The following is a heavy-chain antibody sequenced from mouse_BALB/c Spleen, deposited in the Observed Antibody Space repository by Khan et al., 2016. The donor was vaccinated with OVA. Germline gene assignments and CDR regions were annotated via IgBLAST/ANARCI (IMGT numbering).Heavy chain of an antibody. J-gene: IGHJ3*01. V-gene: IGHV1-81*01. Sequence: QVRLQQSGPELVKPGASVKMSCKASGYTFTDYVITWVKQRTGQGLEWIGEIYPGSGHTYNNEKVKDRATLTADKSSNTAYMQLSSLTSEDSAVYFCARNHGSPWFAYWGQGTLVTVSA. CDR2: IYPGSGHT. CDR3: ARNHGSPWFAY. D-gene: IGHD1-1*01. CDR1: GYTFTDYV.